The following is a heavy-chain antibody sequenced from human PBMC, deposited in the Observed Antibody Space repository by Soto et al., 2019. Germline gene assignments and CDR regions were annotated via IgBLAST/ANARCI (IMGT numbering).Heavy chain of an antibody. J-gene: IGHJ4*02. V-gene: IGHV4-34*01. Sequence: QVQLQQWGAGLLKPSETLSLTRAVYGGSFSGYYWSWIRQPPGKGLEWIGEINHSGSTNYNPSLKSRVTISVDTSKNQFSLKLSSVTAADTAVYYCARGGGVGVVPKPPEYYFDYWGQGTLVTVSS. CDR1: GGSFSGYY. D-gene: IGHD2-2*01. CDR2: INHSGST. CDR3: ARGGGVGVVPKPPEYYFDY.